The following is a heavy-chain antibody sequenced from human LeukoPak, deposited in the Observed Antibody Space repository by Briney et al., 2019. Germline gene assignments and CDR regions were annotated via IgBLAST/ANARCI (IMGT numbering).Heavy chain of an antibody. J-gene: IGHJ5*02. CDR1: GGSISSYY. CDR2: IYTSGST. D-gene: IGHD2-15*01. Sequence: SETLSLTCTVSGGSISSYYWSWIRQPAGKGLEWIGRIYTSGSTNYNPSLKSRVTMSVDTSKNQFSLKLSSVTAADTAVYYCARAKYCSGGSCYRVWFDPWGQGTLVTVSS. V-gene: IGHV4-4*07. CDR3: ARAKYCSGGSCYRVWFDP.